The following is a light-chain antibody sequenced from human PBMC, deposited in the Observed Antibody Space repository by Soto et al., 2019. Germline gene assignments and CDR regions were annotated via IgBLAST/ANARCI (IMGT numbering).Light chain of an antibody. CDR1: ISDVGGYNS. Sequence: QSALTQPASVSGSPGQSITISCTGTISDVGGYNSVSWYQQHPGKAPKLMIYEVSNRPSGVSNRFSGSKSGNTASLTISGLQAEDEADYYCSSYTTSSTLLDVFGTGTKLTVL. CDR3: SSYTTSSTLLDV. CDR2: EVS. J-gene: IGLJ1*01. V-gene: IGLV2-14*01.